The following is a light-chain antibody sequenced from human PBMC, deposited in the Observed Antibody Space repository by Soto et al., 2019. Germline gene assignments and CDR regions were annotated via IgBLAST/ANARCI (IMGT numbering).Light chain of an antibody. CDR2: GAS. Sequence: EMVMTQSPATLSVSLGERATLSCRASQSVSTTLVWYQQKPGQAPRLLIYGASTRAPGIPARFSGSVSGTEFALTISSLKSEHFAVYYCQQHDQGSSFSQGTKVELK. CDR3: QQHDQGSS. J-gene: IGKJ1*01. CDR1: QSVSTT. V-gene: IGKV3-15*01.